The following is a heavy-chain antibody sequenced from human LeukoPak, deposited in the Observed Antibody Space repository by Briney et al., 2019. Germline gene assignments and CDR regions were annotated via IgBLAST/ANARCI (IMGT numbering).Heavy chain of an antibody. Sequence: ASVNVSCKASGGTFSSYAISWVRQAPGQGLEWMGWISAYNGNTNYAQKLRGRVTMTTDTSTSTAYMELRSLRSDDTAVYYCARDPVTIFGVAIPNSYYYGMDVWGQGTTVTVSS. CDR1: GGTFSSYA. J-gene: IGHJ6*02. V-gene: IGHV1-18*01. D-gene: IGHD3-3*01. CDR3: ARDPVTIFGVAIPNSYYYGMDV. CDR2: ISAYNGNT.